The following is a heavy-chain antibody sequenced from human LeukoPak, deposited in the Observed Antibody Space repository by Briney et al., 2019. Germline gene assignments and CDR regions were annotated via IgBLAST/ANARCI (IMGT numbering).Heavy chain of an antibody. J-gene: IGHJ4*02. V-gene: IGHV4-34*01. CDR1: GGSFSVYY. CDR2: INHSGST. CDR3: ARGRYGSGSYYDDY. D-gene: IGHD3-10*01. Sequence: SETLSLTCAVYGGSFSVYYWSWIRQPPGKGLEWMGEINHSGSTNYNPSLKSRVTISVDTSNNQFSLKLSSVTAADTAVYYCARGRYGSGSYYDDYWGQGTLVTVSS.